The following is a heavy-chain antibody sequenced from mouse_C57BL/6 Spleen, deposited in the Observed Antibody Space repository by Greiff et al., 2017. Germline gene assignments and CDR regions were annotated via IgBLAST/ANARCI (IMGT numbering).Heavy chain of an antibody. CDR2: ISSGGDYN. D-gene: IGHD1-1*01. J-gene: IGHJ2*01. Sequence: EVKLVESGEGLVKPGGSLKLSCAASGFTFSSYAMSWVRQTPEKRLEWVAYISSGGDYNYYADPVKGRFTISRDNARNTLYLQMSSLKSEDTAMYYCTRDYYGSSYFDYWGQGTTLTVSS. CDR1: GFTFSSYA. V-gene: IGHV5-9-1*02. CDR3: TRDYYGSSYFDY.